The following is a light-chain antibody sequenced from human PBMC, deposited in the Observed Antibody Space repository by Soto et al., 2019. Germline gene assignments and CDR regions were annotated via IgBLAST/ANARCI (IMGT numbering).Light chain of an antibody. V-gene: IGLV1-40*01. CDR1: SSNIGAGFD. J-gene: IGLJ2*01. CDR2: ANT. Sequence: QAVVTQPPSVSGAPGQRVTISCIGSSSNIGAGFDVNWYQQLPGTAPKLLIYANTNRPSGVPDRFSGSKSGTSASLAITGLQAEDEADYYCQSYDTSLRRVFAGGTQLTVL. CDR3: QSYDTSLRRV.